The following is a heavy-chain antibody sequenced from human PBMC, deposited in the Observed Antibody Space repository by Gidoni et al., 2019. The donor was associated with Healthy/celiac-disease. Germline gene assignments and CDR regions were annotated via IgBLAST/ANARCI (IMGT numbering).Heavy chain of an antibody. D-gene: IGHD3-10*01. CDR3: ARDEGRKVRGVDY. V-gene: IGHV3-48*01. Sequence: EVQLVESGGGLVQPGGSLRLSCAASGFTFSSYSMNWVSYISSSSSTIYDADSVKGRFTISRDNAKNSLYLQMNSRRAEDTAVYYCARDEGRKVRGVDYWGQGTLVTVSS. CDR2: ISSSSSTI. CDR1: GFTFSSYS. J-gene: IGHJ4*02.